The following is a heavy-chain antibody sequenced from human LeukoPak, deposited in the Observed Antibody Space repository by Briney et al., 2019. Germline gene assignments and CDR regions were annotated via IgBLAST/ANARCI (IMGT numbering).Heavy chain of an antibody. D-gene: IGHD3-10*01. Sequence: SVKVSCKASGGTLSSYAISWVRQAPGQGLDWMGRNIPILGIANYAQKFQGRVTITADKSTSTAYMELSSLRSEDTAVYYCARAGSGASEYFDLWGRGTLVTVSS. CDR2: NIPILGIA. J-gene: IGHJ2*01. CDR1: GGTLSSYA. CDR3: ARAGSGASEYFDL. V-gene: IGHV1-69*04.